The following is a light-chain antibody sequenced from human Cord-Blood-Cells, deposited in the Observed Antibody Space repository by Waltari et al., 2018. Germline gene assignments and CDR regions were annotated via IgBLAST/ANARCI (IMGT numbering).Light chain of an antibody. CDR1: QSISSY. V-gene: IGKV1-39*01. Sequence: DIQLTQSPSSLSASVGDRVTITCRASQSISSYLNGYQQKPGKAPKLLIYAAPSLQSGVPSRFSGSGSGTDFTLTINSLQPEDFATYYCQQSYSTPYSFGQGTKLEIK. CDR2: AAP. J-gene: IGKJ2*03. CDR3: QQSYSTPYS.